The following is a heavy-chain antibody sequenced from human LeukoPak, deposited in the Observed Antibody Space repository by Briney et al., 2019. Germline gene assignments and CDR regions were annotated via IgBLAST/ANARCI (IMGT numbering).Heavy chain of an antibody. D-gene: IGHD2-15*01. Sequence: ASVKVSCKASGYTFTGYYMHWVRQAPGQGLEWMGWINPNSGGTNYAQKFQGRVTITADKSTSTAYMELSSLRSEDTAVYYCAREYCSGGSCYSGWFDPWGQGTLVTVSS. J-gene: IGHJ5*02. CDR1: GYTFTGYY. V-gene: IGHV1-2*02. CDR3: AREYCSGGSCYSGWFDP. CDR2: INPNSGGT.